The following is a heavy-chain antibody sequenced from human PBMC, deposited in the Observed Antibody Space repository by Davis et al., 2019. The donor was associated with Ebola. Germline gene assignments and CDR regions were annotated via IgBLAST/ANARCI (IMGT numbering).Heavy chain of an antibody. CDR2: TSGSGGST. J-gene: IGHJ4*02. V-gene: IGHV3-23*01. Sequence: PGGSLSLSCAASGFTFSSHAMSWARQAPGKGLEWVSATSGSGGSTYYADSVKGRFTIPRDNSKNTLYLQMNSLRAEDTAVYYCAKNTIRSVVLYFDYWGQGTLVTVSS. D-gene: IGHD3-3*01. CDR1: GFTFSSHA. CDR3: AKNTIRSVVLYFDY.